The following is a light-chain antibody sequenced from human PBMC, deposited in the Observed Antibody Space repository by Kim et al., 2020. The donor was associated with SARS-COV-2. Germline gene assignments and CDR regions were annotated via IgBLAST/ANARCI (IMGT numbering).Light chain of an antibody. V-gene: IGKV3-20*01. CDR1: QSVSSNY. J-gene: IGKJ1*01. CDR3: QQYGSSGT. Sequence: LPPGERATLTCRASQSVSSNYLAWYQQKPGQAPRLLIYGASSRATGIPDRFSGSGSGTDFTLTISRLEPEDFAVYYCQQYGSSGTFGQGTKVDIK. CDR2: GAS.